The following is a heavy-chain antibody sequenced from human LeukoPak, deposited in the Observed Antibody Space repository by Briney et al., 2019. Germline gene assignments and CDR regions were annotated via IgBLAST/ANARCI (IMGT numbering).Heavy chain of an antibody. CDR3: ARDNVDVIALDY. D-gene: IGHD2-21*01. J-gene: IGHJ4*02. Sequence: GASVKVSCKASGYTFTSYYMHWVRQAPGQGLEWMGGFVPLFKTAHYAPKFQGRVTITADESTSTAYLELSSLRSEDTVVYYCARDNVDVIALDYWGQGTLV. V-gene: IGHV1-69*13. CDR2: FVPLFKTA. CDR1: GYTFTSYY.